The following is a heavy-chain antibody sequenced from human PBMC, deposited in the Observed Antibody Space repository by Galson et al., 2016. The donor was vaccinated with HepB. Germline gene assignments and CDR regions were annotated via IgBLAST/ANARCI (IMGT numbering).Heavy chain of an antibody. CDR3: AHRLTAGASGYAIFDY. CDR2: IYWDDDT. Sequence: PALVKPTQTLTLTCTFSGFSLSTSGVGVGRIRPPPGKALEWLAPIYWDDDTPYRPSLKTRLTITKDTSKNQVVLTMTNMDPVDTATYYCAHRLTAGASGYAIFDYWGQGTRVTVSS. CDR1: GFSLSTSGVG. J-gene: IGHJ4*02. V-gene: IGHV2-5*02. D-gene: IGHD3-3*01.